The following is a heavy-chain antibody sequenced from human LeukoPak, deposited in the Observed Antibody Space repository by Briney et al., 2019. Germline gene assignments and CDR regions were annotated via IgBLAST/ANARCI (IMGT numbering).Heavy chain of an antibody. CDR1: GDSVCSYSAG. D-gene: IGHD3-10*01. J-gene: IGHJ4*02. Sequence: SQTLSLTCAISGDSVCSYSAGWNCIRQAPWRGLEWLVRTYYRSKWYHDYAVSVKSRITINPDTSKHQFSLQLNSVTPEDTAVYYCARVGTYYYGSGSYSEFDYWGQGTLVTVSS. CDR2: TYYRSKWYH. V-gene: IGHV6-1*01. CDR3: ARVGTYYYGSGSYSEFDY.